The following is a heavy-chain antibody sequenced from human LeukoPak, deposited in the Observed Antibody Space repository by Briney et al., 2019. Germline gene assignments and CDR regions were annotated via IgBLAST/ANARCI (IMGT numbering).Heavy chain of an antibody. V-gene: IGHV3-48*02. Sequence: PGGSLRLSCAASGFTFSSYSMMWVRQAPGKGLEWVSYISSSSSSISYADSVKGRFTISRDNAKNSLYLQMNSVRDEDAAVYYCARRLPGSGYSEFDYWGQGTLVTVFS. J-gene: IGHJ4*02. CDR3: ARRLPGSGYSEFDY. CDR1: GFTFSSYS. CDR2: ISSSSSSI. D-gene: IGHD3-22*01.